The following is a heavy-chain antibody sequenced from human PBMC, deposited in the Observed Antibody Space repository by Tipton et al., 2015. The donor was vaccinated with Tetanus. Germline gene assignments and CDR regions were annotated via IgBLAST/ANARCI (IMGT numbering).Heavy chain of an antibody. CDR1: AYAFSSYD. Sequence: QLVQSGPEVKKPGASVRVSCKAFAYAFSSYDLNWVRQATGQGLEWLGYMDPKTGRAAYGRRFQGRVTMTSNISITTAYMELRNLRSDDTAVYYCARGNRGSSWYLWGQGTLVTVSS. V-gene: IGHV1-8*01. J-gene: IGHJ4*02. D-gene: IGHD6-13*01. CDR3: ARGNRGSSWYL. CDR2: MDPKTGRA.